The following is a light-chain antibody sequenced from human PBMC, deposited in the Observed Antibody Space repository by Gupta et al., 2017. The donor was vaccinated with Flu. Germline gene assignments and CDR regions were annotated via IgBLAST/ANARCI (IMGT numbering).Light chain of an antibody. Sequence: QSELTQPPSASGTPGQRVTISCSGSTSNIGSNAVNWYQQFPGTAPKLLIYDNNQRPSEVPDRFSGSKSGTSASLAISGLQSEDEADYYCAAWDDSLNGRGVFGGGTKLTVL. CDR1: TSNIGSNA. V-gene: IGLV1-44*01. J-gene: IGLJ2*01. CDR3: AAWDDSLNGRGV. CDR2: DNN.